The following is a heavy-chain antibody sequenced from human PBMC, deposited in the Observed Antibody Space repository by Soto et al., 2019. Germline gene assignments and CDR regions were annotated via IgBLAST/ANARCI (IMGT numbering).Heavy chain of an antibody. V-gene: IGHV3-23*01. J-gene: IGHJ4*02. CDR1: GFTFSSYA. CDR3: ATDSPLSGSYRDFDY. Sequence: EVQLLESGGGLVQPGGSLRLSCAASGFTFSSYAMTWVRQATGKGLEWVAAITPSGGITYYTDSVKGRFPISRDNSKNTLYLQMNNLRAEDTVVYCCATDSPLSGSYRDFDYFGQGTLVTVS. D-gene: IGHD1-26*01. CDR2: ITPSGGIT.